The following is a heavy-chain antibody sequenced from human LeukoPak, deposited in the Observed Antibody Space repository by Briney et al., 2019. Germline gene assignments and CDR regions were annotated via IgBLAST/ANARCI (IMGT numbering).Heavy chain of an antibody. Sequence: GRSLRLSCAASGFTFSDYYMSWIRQAPGKGLEWVSYISSSSSYTNYADSVKGRFTISRENAKNSLYLQMNSLRAEDTAVYYCAKDGRYDYGDYWGQGTLVTVSS. J-gene: IGHJ4*02. CDR2: ISSSSSYT. CDR3: AKDGRYDYGDY. D-gene: IGHD1-1*01. V-gene: IGHV3-11*05. CDR1: GFTFSDYY.